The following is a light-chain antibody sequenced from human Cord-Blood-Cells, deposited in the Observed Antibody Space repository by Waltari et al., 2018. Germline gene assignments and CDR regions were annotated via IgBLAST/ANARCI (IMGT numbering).Light chain of an antibody. V-gene: IGKV1-39*01. CDR3: QQSYSTPYS. Sequence: IQMIQSPSSPSASVGDRVTITCRASQSISSYLNWYQQKPGKAPKLLIYAASSLQSGVPARFSGSGSGTDFTLTISSLQPEGCAAYCCQQSYSTPYSFGQGTKLEIK. J-gene: IGKJ2*03. CDR2: AAS. CDR1: QSISSY.